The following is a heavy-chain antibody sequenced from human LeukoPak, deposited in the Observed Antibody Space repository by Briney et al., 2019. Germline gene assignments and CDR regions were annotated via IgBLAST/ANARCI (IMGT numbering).Heavy chain of an antibody. CDR3: AREARPAMALDY. CDR1: GGSISSYY. J-gene: IGHJ4*02. CDR2: IYYSGST. Sequence: SETLSLTCTVSGGSISSYYWSWIRQPPGKGLEWIGYIYYSGSTIYNPSLKSRVTISVDTSKNQFSLKLSSVTAADTAVYYCAREARPAMALDYWGQGTLVTVSS. V-gene: IGHV4-59*12. D-gene: IGHD5-18*01.